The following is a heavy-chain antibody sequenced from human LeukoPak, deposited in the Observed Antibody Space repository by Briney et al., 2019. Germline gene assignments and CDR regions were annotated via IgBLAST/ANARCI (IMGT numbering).Heavy chain of an antibody. V-gene: IGHV4-38-2*02. J-gene: IGHJ4*02. CDR1: GYSISSGYY. D-gene: IGHD6-19*01. CDR2: IYHGGST. Sequence: PSETLSLTCTVSGYSISSGYYWNWIRQPPGKGLEWIGNIYHGGSTFYNPSLKSRITVSLDTSKNQFSLKLSSVTAADTAVYYCARRYSSGWGLDYWGQGTLVTVSS. CDR3: ARRYSSGWGLDY.